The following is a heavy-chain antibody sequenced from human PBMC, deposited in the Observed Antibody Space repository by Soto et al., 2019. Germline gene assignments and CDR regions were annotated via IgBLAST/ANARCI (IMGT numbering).Heavy chain of an antibody. J-gene: IGHJ6*02. V-gene: IGHV3-23*01. CDR3: ATRAWVTSGSSHFYGTDV. CDR2: ISGGTT. Sequence: EVQLLESGGGLVQPGGSLRLSCVASGSTFSSDVMSWVRQAPGKGLEWVSGISGGTTYYADSVQGRFTISRDDFKSTLFLQMNSLRAADTAVYRCATRAWVTSGSSHFYGTDVWGQGTTVTVSS. CDR1: GSTFSSDV. D-gene: IGHD1-26*01.